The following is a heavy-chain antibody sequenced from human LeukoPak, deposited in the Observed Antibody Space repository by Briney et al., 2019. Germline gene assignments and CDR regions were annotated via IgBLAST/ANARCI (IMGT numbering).Heavy chain of an antibody. CDR2: IYYSGST. V-gene: IGHV4-59*01. D-gene: IGHD2-15*01. Sequence: SETLSLTCTVSGGSISSYYWSWLRQPPGKGLEWIGYIYYSGSTNYNPSLKSRVTISVDTSKNQFSLKLSSVTAADTAVYYCARVGVAASYYYYGMDVWGQGTTVTVSS. J-gene: IGHJ6*02. CDR3: ARVGVAASYYYYGMDV. CDR1: GGSISSYY.